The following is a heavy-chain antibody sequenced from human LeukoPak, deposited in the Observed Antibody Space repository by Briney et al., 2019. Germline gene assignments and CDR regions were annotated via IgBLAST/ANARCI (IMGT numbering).Heavy chain of an antibody. J-gene: IGHJ4*02. CDR1: GFTFTSYW. CDR2: IKPDGSGT. Sequence: PGGSLRLSCATSGFTFTSYWMHWVRQAPGKGLVWVSRIKPDGSGTIYADSVKGRFTISRDNAKNTLYLQMNSLRNEDTAVYYCARPTTTLEYWGQGTLVTVSS. CDR3: ARPTTTLEY. V-gene: IGHV3-74*01. D-gene: IGHD1-7*01.